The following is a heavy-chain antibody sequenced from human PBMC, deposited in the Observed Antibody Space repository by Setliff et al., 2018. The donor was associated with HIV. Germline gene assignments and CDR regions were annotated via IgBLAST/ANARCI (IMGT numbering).Heavy chain of an antibody. Sequence: PSETLSLTCAVYGRSFSGYYWNWIRQSPGKGLEWIGEINHSGGTNYNPSLKSRVTMSIDTSKNQFSLRLRSVTAADTALYYCARLGRAIDRGGYSLRFDYWGQGTLVTVSS. CDR3: ARLGRAIDRGGYSLRFDY. CDR2: INHSGGT. J-gene: IGHJ4*02. V-gene: IGHV4-34*01. CDR1: GRSFSGYY. D-gene: IGHD3-22*01.